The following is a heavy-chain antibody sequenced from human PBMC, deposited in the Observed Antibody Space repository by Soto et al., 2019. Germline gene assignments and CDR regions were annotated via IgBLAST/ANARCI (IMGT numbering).Heavy chain of an antibody. V-gene: IGHV3-11*01. J-gene: IGHJ5*02. Sequence: QVQLVESGGGLVKPGGSLRLSCAAAGFTFSDYYMSWIRQAPGKGLVWVSYISSSGSTIYYADSVKGLFTISRDNAKNSLYLQMNSLRAEDTAVYYCARDRLAAAGTSWFDPWGQGTLVTVSS. CDR1: GFTFSDYY. D-gene: IGHD6-13*01. CDR3: ARDRLAAAGTSWFDP. CDR2: ISSSGSTI.